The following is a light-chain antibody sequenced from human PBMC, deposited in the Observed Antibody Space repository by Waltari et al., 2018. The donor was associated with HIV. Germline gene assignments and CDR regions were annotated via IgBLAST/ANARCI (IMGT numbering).Light chain of an antibody. CDR1: RAISDS. CDR3: QQYNSYSYT. Sequence: DIQVTQSPSSLYASVGDKVIITCRASRAISDSLAWYQQKPGRAPKLLVYGASRLASGVPSRFTGSGSGTIYSLTIGCLQPDDFTSYYCQQYNSYSYTFGQGTKLEIK. J-gene: IGKJ2*01. V-gene: IGKV1-NL1*01. CDR2: GAS.